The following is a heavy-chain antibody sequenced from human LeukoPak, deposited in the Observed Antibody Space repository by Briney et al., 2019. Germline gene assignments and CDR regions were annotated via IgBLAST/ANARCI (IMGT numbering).Heavy chain of an antibody. CDR3: AKEVSSSWYGHYYGMDV. CDR1: GFTFSSHA. V-gene: IGHV3-23*01. CDR2: ISGRGGST. Sequence: GGSLRLSCAASGFTFSSHAMSWVGQAPGKGVEWVSAISGRGGSTYYADSVKGRFTISRDNSKNTLYLQMNSLRAEDTAVYYCAKEVSSSWYGHYYGMDVWGQGTTVTVSS. J-gene: IGHJ6*02. D-gene: IGHD6-13*01.